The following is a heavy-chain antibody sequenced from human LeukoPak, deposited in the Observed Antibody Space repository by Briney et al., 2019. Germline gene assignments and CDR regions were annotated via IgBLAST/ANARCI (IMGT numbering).Heavy chain of an antibody. D-gene: IGHD3-22*01. CDR3: ARARPDSSGYYYELYHYYGTDV. Sequence: GGSLRLSCAASGFTFSSYSMNWVRQAPGKGLEWVSCISSSSSTIYYADSVKGRFTNSRDNAKNSLFLQMNSLRDEDTAVYYCARARPDSSGYYYELYHYYGTDVWGQGTTVTVSS. J-gene: IGHJ6*02. CDR2: ISSSSSTI. CDR1: GFTFSSYS. V-gene: IGHV3-48*02.